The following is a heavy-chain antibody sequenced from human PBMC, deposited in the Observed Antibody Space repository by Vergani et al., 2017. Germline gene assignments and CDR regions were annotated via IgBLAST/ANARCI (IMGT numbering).Heavy chain of an antibody. CDR2: INHSGGST. Sequence: QVQLVQSGAEVKKPGASVKVSCKASGYTFTSYYMHWVRQAPGQGLEWMGIINHSGGSTSYAQKFQGRVTMTRDTSTSTVYMELSSLRSEDTAVYYCARARHSRAVDYWGQGTLVTVSS. D-gene: IGHD6-13*01. CDR1: GYTFTSYY. CDR3: ARARHSRAVDY. V-gene: IGHV1-46*03. J-gene: IGHJ4*02.